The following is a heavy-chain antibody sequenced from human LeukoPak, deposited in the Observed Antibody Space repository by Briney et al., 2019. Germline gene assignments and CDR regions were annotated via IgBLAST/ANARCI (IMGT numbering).Heavy chain of an antibody. CDR3: AKQRIVVVVAAYYFDY. D-gene: IGHD2-15*01. CDR2: ISGSGGST. Sequence: GGSLRLSCAASGFTFSSYAMSWVRQAPRKGLEWVSAISGSGGSTYYADSVKGRFTISRDNSKNTLYLQMNSLRAEDTAVYYCAKQRIVVVVAAYYFDYWGQGTLVTVSS. J-gene: IGHJ4*02. V-gene: IGHV3-23*01. CDR1: GFTFSSYA.